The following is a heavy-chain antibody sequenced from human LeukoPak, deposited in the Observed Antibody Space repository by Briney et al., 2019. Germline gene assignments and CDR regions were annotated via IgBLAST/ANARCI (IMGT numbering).Heavy chain of an antibody. CDR3: AKDSYYDSSGPSDY. J-gene: IGHJ4*02. CDR2: ISWNSGSI. Sequence: GGSLRLSCAASGFTFDDYAMHWVRQAPGKGLEWVSGISWNSGSIGYADSVKGRFTISRDNARNSLYLQMNSLRAEDTALYYCAKDSYYDSSGPSDYWGQGTLVTVSS. CDR1: GFTFDDYA. V-gene: IGHV3-9*01. D-gene: IGHD3-22*01.